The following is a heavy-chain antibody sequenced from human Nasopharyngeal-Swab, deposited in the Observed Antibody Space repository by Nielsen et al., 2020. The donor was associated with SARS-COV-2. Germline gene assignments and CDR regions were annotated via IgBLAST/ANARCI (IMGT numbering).Heavy chain of an antibody. V-gene: IGHV4-4*02. CDR2: IYHSGST. CDR3: SRVRLPWLVKDMKRNYFDY. Sequence: SETLSLTCAVSGGSISSSNWWRWVRQSPGQGLEWIGEIYHSGSTNYNPSIKSRVTISVAKSKHQFSLKLSSVTTADTAVYYCSRVRLPWLVKDMKRNYFDYWGQGTLVTVSS. CDR1: GGSISSSNW. J-gene: IGHJ4*02. D-gene: IGHD6-19*01.